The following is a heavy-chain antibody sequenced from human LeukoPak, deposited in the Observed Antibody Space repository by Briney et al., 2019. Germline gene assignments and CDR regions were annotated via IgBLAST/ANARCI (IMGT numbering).Heavy chain of an antibody. Sequence: SGGSLRLSCAASGFTFSSYAMSWVRQAPGKGLEWVSAISGSGGSTYYADSVKGRFTISRDNSKNTLYLQMNSLRAEDTAVYYCARGDSSGWHQFDYWGQGTLVTVSS. V-gene: IGHV3-23*01. CDR3: ARGDSSGWHQFDY. CDR2: ISGSGGST. CDR1: GFTFSSYA. D-gene: IGHD6-19*01. J-gene: IGHJ4*02.